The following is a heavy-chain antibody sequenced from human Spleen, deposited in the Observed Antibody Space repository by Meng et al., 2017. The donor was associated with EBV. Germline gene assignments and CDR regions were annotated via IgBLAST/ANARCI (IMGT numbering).Heavy chain of an antibody. CDR2: IHHSGST. CDR3: ATTYGDDSHYFDY. CDR1: GGSISSSKW. Sequence: VQLPGSGPGQAKPSGTLSLTGGGSGGSISSSKWWSWVRQPPGKGLEWIGEIHHSGSTNFNPSLKSRVTISVDKSKNQFSLKLSSVTAADTAVYYCATTYGDDSHYFDYWGQGTLVTVSS. V-gene: IGHV4-4*02. J-gene: IGHJ4*02. D-gene: IGHD4-17*01.